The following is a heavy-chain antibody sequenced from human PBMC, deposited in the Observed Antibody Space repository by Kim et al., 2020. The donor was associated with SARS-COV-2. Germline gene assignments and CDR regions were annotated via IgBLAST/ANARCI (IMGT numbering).Heavy chain of an antibody. CDR1: GGSFSGYY. V-gene: IGHV4-34*01. Sequence: SETLSLTCAVYGGSFSGYYWSWIRQPPGKGLEWIGEINHSGSTNYNPSLKSRVTISVDTSKNQFSLKLSSVTAADTAVYYCARGRLYCSGGSCYSGYFQHWGQGTLVTVSS. CDR2: INHSGST. J-gene: IGHJ1*01. D-gene: IGHD2-15*01. CDR3: ARGRLYCSGGSCYSGYFQH.